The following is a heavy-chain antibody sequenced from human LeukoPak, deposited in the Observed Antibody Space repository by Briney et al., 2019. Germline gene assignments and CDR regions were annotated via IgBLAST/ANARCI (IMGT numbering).Heavy chain of an antibody. Sequence: SGGSLRLSCAASGFTFSGSAMHWVRQASGKGLEWVGRIRSEANSYATAYAASVKGRFTISRDDSKNTAYLQMNSLKTEDTAVYYCTSRDYGSGSTGSMDVWGQGTTVTVSS. V-gene: IGHV3-73*01. CDR2: IRSEANSYAT. CDR1: GFTFSGSA. D-gene: IGHD3-10*01. J-gene: IGHJ6*02. CDR3: TSRDYGSGSTGSMDV.